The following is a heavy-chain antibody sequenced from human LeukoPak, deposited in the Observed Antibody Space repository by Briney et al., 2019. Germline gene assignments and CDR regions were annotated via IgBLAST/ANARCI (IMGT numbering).Heavy chain of an antibody. V-gene: IGHV4-38-2*01. Sequence: SETLSLTCAVSGYSISSGYYWGWIRQPPGKGLEWIGSIYHSGSTYYNLSLKSRVTISVDTSKNQFSLKLSSVTAADTAVYYCARRSYYYGSGTDYWGQGTLVTASS. CDR2: IYHSGST. J-gene: IGHJ4*02. D-gene: IGHD3-10*01. CDR1: GYSISSGYY. CDR3: ARRSYYYGSGTDY.